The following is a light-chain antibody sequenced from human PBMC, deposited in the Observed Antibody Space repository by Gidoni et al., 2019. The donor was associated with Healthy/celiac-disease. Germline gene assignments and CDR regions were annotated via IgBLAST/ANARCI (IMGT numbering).Light chain of an antibody. J-gene: IGKJ4*01. V-gene: IGKV3-15*01. CDR2: GAS. CDR1: QSVSSN. CDR3: QQYNNWLPLT. Sequence: PATLSVSPGERATLSCRASQSVSSNLAWYQQKPGQAPRLLIYGASTRATGIPARFSGSGSGTEFTLTISSLQSEDFAVYYCQQYNNWLPLTFXGXTKVEIK.